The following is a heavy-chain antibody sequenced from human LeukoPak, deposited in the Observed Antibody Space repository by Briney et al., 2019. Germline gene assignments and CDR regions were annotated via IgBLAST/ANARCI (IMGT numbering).Heavy chain of an antibody. CDR1: GFTFSSYA. Sequence: TGGSLRLSRAASGFTFSSYAMHWVRQAPGKGLEWVAVISYDGSNKYYADSVKGRFTISRDNSKNTLYLQMNSLRAEDTAVYYCARALYDSSGYCLDDWGQGTLVTVSS. J-gene: IGHJ4*02. CDR2: ISYDGSNK. D-gene: IGHD3-22*01. CDR3: ARALYDSSGYCLDD. V-gene: IGHV3-30*04.